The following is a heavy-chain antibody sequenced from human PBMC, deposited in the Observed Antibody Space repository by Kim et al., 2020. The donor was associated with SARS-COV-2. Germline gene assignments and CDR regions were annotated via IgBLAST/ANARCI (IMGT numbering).Heavy chain of an antibody. V-gene: IGHV4-39*01. J-gene: IGHJ4*02. Sequence: SKPSRKSVFTISLATSKNQFSLKLSSVTAADTAVYYCAKHLVASPFDLDYWGQGSLVTVSS. CDR3: AKHLVASPFDLDY. D-gene: IGHD2-2*01.